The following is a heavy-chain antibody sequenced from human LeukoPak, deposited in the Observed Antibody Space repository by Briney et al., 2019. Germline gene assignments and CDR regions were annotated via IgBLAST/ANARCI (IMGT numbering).Heavy chain of an antibody. CDR2: IEQDGSEK. V-gene: IGHV3-7*01. J-gene: IGHJ4*02. CDR1: GFTFSSYW. Sequence: GGSLRLSCAASGFTFSSYWMSWVRQAPGKGLEWVANIEQDGSEKYYVDSAKGRFTISRDNAKNSLYLQMNSLRAEDTAVYYCARAFYDYFWGSYRYWGQGTLVTVSS. D-gene: IGHD3-16*02. CDR3: ARAFYDYFWGSYRY.